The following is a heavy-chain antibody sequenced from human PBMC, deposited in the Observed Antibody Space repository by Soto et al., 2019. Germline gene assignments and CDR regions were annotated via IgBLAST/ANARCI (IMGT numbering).Heavy chain of an antibody. D-gene: IGHD6-19*01. CDR1: GYMFSNYA. J-gene: IGHJ4*02. CDR2: INVYNGNT. V-gene: IGHV1-18*01. Sequence: QVQLVQSGGEVKRPGASVKVSCKASGYMFSNYAISWVRQTPGQGLEWMGWINVYNGNTNYAQTFQGRFTMATDTSTNTAYLDLRSLRSDDTAVYFCARDLSSGWFDYWGQGTLVIVSS. CDR3: ARDLSSGWFDY.